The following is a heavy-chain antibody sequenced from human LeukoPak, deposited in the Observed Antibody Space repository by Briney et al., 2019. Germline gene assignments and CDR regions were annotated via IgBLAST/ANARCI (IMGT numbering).Heavy chain of an antibody. CDR3: ARGGQWSYYYYYYYMDV. D-gene: IGHD6-19*01. V-gene: IGHV4-61*02. CDR1: GGSISSGSYY. CDR2: IYTSGST. J-gene: IGHJ6*03. Sequence: PSETLSLTCTVSGGSISSGSYYWSWIRQPAGQGLEWIGRIYTSGSTNYNPSLTSRVTISVDTSKNQFSLKLSSVTAADTAVYYCARGGQWSYYYYYYYMDVWGKGTTVTISS.